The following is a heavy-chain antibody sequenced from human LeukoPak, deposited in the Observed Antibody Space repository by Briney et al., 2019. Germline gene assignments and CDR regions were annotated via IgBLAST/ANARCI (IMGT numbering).Heavy chain of an antibody. CDR3: ARGSAQIAVAGGEDAFDI. Sequence: ASVKASCKASGYTFTSYGISWVRQAPGQGLEWMGWINAYNGNTNYAQKLQGRVTMTTDTSTSTAYMELRSLRSDDTAVYYCARGSAQIAVAGGEDAFDIWGQGTMVTVSS. D-gene: IGHD6-19*01. CDR2: INAYNGNT. V-gene: IGHV1-18*04. J-gene: IGHJ3*02. CDR1: GYTFTSYG.